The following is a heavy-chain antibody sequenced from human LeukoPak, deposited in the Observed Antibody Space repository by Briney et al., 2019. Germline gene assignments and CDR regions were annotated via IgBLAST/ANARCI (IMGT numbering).Heavy chain of an antibody. CDR3: ARGTGWPQFDY. J-gene: IGHJ4*02. Sequence: SQTLSLTCAISGDSVSRDSIAWNWIRQSPSRGLEWLGRTYYKSAWYNDYAVSVKGRIIINPNTSKNQFSLQLNSVTPEDTAVYYCARGTGWPQFDYWGQGTLVTVSS. CDR2: TYYKSAWYN. D-gene: IGHD6-19*01. V-gene: IGHV6-1*01. CDR1: GDSVSRDSIA.